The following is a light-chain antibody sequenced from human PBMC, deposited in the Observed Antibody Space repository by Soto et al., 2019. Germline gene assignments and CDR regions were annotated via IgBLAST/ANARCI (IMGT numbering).Light chain of an antibody. CDR3: AAWDDSLSGYV. V-gene: IGLV1-47*02. J-gene: IGLJ1*01. CDR1: SXNIGSNY. Sequence: QSVLTXPPXXXXXXGQRVTISCSGSSXNIGSNYVYWYQQLPGTAPKLLIYSNNQRPSGVPDRFSGSKSGTSASLAISGLRSEDEADYYCAAWDDSLSGYVFGTGTKVTVL. CDR2: SNN.